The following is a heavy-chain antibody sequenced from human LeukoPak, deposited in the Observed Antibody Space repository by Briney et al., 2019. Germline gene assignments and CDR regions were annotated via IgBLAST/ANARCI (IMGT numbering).Heavy chain of an antibody. V-gene: IGHV3-33*01. J-gene: IGHJ4*02. CDR1: GFRLSDYG. D-gene: IGHD2-2*01. CDR2: INYDGSNR. CDR3: ARWGGTRQFYFDY. Sequence: PGGSLRLSCAASGFRLSDYGLHWVRQGPGKGLEWLAVINYDGSNRYYADSVKGRFTISKDSSENTLYLQMNRLRVDDTAIYYCARWGGTRQFYFDYWGQGTPATVSS.